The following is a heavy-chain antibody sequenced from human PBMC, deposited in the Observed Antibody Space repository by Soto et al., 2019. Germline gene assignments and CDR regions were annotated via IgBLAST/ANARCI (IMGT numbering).Heavy chain of an antibody. CDR2: IIPIFGTA. CDR1: GGTFSSYA. Sequence: QVQLVQSGAEVKKPGSSVKVSCKASGGTFSSYAISWVRQAPGQGLEWMGGIIPIFGTANYAQKFQGRVTITADESTSTAYMELSILRSEHTAVYYCARESAATVVTPCFDYWGQGTLVTVSS. J-gene: IGHJ4*02. D-gene: IGHD4-17*01. V-gene: IGHV1-69*12. CDR3: ARESAATVVTPCFDY.